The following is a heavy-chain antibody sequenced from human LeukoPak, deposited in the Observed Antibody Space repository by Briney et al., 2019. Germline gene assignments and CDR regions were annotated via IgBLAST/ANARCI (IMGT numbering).Heavy chain of an antibody. V-gene: IGHV3-48*01. CDR2: ISSSSTI. CDR1: GFTFSSYS. CDR3: ARPSREGYFDY. J-gene: IGHJ4*02. Sequence: PGGSLRLSCAASGFTFSSYSMNWVRQAPGKGLEWVSYISSSSTIYYADSVKGRFTISRDNAKNSLYLQMNSLRAEDTAVYYCARPSREGYFDYWGQGTLVTVSS.